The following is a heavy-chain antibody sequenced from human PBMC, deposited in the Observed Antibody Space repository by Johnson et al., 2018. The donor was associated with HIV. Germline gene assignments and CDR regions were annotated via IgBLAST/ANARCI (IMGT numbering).Heavy chain of an antibody. CDR1: GFTLSSNY. V-gene: IGHV3-66*01. Sequence: VQLVESGGGLVQPGGSLRLSCAASGFTLSSNYMSWVRQAPGKGLEWVSVIYSGGSTYYADSVKGRFTISRDNSKNTLYLRMNSLRAEDTAVYYCARLCSGGSCDSGVGAFDIWGQGTMVTVSS. J-gene: IGHJ3*02. CDR2: IYSGGST. CDR3: ARLCSGGSCDSGVGAFDI. D-gene: IGHD2-15*01.